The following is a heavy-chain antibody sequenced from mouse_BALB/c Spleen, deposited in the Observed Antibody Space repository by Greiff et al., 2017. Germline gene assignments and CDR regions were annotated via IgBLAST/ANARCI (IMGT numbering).Heavy chain of an antibody. CDR2: ISYSGST. CDR3: ARYGYDYAMDY. D-gene: IGHD2-2*01. V-gene: IGHV3-2*02. J-gene: IGHJ4*01. Sequence: EVQGVESGPGLVKPSQSLSLTCTVTGYSITSDYAWNWIRQFPGNKLEWMGYISYSGSTSYNPSLKSRISITRDTSKNQFFLQLNSVTTEDTATYYCARYGYDYAMDYWGQGTSVTVSS. CDR1: GYSITSDYA.